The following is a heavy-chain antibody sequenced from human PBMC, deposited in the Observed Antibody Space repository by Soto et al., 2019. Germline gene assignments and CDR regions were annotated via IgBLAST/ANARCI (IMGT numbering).Heavy chain of an antibody. CDR1: GFTFGSRA. CDR2: ITDTGGDS. Sequence: GGSLRLSCVASGFTFGSRAMSWVRQAPGEGLEWVSTITDTGGDSKSADSVRGRFAISRDNSRNTPYLQMSSLRAEDSAVYYCASGSKDSYPGSRIFDFWGRGTLVTVSS. CDR3: ASGSKDSYPGSRIFDF. J-gene: IGHJ4*01. V-gene: IGHV3-23*01. D-gene: IGHD3-10*01.